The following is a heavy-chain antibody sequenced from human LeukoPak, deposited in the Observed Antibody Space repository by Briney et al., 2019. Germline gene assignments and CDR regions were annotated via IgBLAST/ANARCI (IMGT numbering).Heavy chain of an antibody. D-gene: IGHD3-3*01. V-gene: IGHV3-66*02. CDR3: AGNDFWSGYYSDY. CDR2: IYSGGST. CDR1: GFTVSSNY. Sequence: GGSLRLSCAASGFTVSSNYMSWVRQAPGKGLEWVSVIYSGGSTYYADSVKGRFTISRDNSKNTLYLQMNSLRAEDTAVYYRAGNDFWSGYYSDYWGQGTLVTVSS. J-gene: IGHJ4*02.